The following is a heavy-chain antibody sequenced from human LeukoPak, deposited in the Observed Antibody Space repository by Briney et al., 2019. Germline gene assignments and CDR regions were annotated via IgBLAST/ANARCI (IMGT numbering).Heavy chain of an antibody. Sequence: PGGSLRLSCAASGFTFDDYAMHWVRQAPGKGLEWVSLISGDGGSTYYADSVKGRFTISRDNSKNSLYLQMNSLRTEDTALYYCAKDIFWDEMATISYYGMDVWGQGTTVTVSS. CDR2: ISGDGGST. CDR1: GFTFDDYA. D-gene: IGHD5-24*01. CDR3: AKDIFWDEMATISYYGMDV. V-gene: IGHV3-43*02. J-gene: IGHJ6*02.